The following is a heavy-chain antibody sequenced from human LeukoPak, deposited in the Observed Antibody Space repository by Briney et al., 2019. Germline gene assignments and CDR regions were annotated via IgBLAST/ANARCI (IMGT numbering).Heavy chain of an antibody. CDR1: GITFSSYS. CDR3: ARDLGYSSSSPFDY. D-gene: IGHD6-6*01. Sequence: GGSLRLSCAASGITFSSYSMNWVRQAPGKGLEWVSSISSSSSYIYYADSVKGRFTISRDNAKNSLYLQMNSLRAEDTGVYYCARDLGYSSSSPFDYWGQGTLVTVSS. CDR2: ISSSSSYI. J-gene: IGHJ4*02. V-gene: IGHV3-21*01.